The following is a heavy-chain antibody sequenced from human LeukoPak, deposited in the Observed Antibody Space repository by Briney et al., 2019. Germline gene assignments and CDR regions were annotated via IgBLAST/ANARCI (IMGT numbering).Heavy chain of an antibody. CDR3: ARVASGSYYYYYYYMDV. V-gene: IGHV5-51*01. CDR2: IYPGYSET. Sequence: PGESLKISCKVSRYSFTAYWIGWVRQMPGKGLAWMGIIYPGYSETRYSPSFQGQVTISADKSISTAYLQWSSLKASDTAMYYCARVASGSYYYYYYYMDVWGKGTTVTVSS. D-gene: IGHD3-10*01. CDR1: RYSFTAYW. J-gene: IGHJ6*03.